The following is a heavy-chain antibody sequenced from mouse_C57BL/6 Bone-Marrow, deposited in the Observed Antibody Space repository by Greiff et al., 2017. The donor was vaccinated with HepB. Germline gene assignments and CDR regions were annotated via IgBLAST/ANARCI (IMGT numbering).Heavy chain of an antibody. Sequence: EVHLVESGGGLVQPGGSLKLSCAASGFTFSDYYMYWVRQTPEKRLEWVAYISNGGGSTYYPDTVKGRFTISRDNAKNTLYLQMSRLKSEDTAMYYCARHGPWFAYWGQGTLVTVSA. V-gene: IGHV5-12*01. CDR3: ARHGPWFAY. J-gene: IGHJ3*01. CDR1: GFTFSDYY. CDR2: ISNGGGST.